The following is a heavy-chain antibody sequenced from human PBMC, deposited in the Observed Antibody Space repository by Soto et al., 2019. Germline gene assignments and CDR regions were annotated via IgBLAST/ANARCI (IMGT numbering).Heavy chain of an antibody. Sequence: QVQLVQSGAEVKNPGASVKVSCKASGYTFTSYGISWVRQAPGQGLEWMGWISAYNGNTNYARKLLGRVTMTTDTSTRTAYMELRSLRSDDTAVYYCARVPIDNYCSGGSCYSVAGAFDIWGQGTMVTVSS. CDR1: GYTFTSYG. V-gene: IGHV1-18*01. D-gene: IGHD2-15*01. J-gene: IGHJ3*02. CDR2: ISAYNGNT. CDR3: ARVPIDNYCSGGSCYSVAGAFDI.